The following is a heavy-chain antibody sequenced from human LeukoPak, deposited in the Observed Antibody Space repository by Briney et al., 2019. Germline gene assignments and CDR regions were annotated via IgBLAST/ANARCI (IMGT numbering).Heavy chain of an antibody. D-gene: IGHD1-26*01. CDR3: AKDSSVGELDAFDI. J-gene: IGHJ3*02. CDR2: ISGSGGST. CDR1: GFTFSSYG. V-gene: IGHV3-23*01. Sequence: GGTLRLSCAASGFTFSSYGMSWVRQAPGKGLEWVSAISGSGGSTYYADSVKGRFTIYRDNSKNTLYLQMNSLRAEDTAVYYCAKDSSVGELDAFDIWGQGTMVTVSS.